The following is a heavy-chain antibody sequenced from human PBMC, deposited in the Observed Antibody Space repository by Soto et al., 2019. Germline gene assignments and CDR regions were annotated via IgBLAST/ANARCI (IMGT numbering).Heavy chain of an antibody. Sequence: PSQTLSLTCAVFGDSVSSNTAAWTWIRQSPSRGLEWLGRTYYRSKWYNDYAVSVKSRITIKTDTSRNQFSLQLNSVTPEDTAVYCGERHRGLFDIGAQGTRVPV. V-gene: IGHV6-1*01. J-gene: IGHJ3*02. CDR3: ERHRGLFDI. D-gene: IGHD3-10*01. CDR2: TYYRSKWYN. CDR1: GDSVSSNTAA.